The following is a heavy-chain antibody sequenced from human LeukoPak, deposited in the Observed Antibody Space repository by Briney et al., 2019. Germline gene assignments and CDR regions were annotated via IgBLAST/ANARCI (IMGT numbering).Heavy chain of an antibody. Sequence: SETLSLTRTVSGDSISTYYWSWIRQPPGKRLEWIGYIYFSGTTNYNPSLKSRVTISVGTSKNQFSLRLSSVTAADTALYYCARHGPLYDIWSAQFYFDYWGQGTLVTVSS. CDR3: ARHGPLYDIWSAQFYFDY. CDR2: IYFSGTT. V-gene: IGHV4-59*08. D-gene: IGHD3-3*01. J-gene: IGHJ4*02. CDR1: GDSISTYY.